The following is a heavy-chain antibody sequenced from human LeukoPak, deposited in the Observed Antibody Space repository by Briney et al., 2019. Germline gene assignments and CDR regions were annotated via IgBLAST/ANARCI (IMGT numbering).Heavy chain of an antibody. V-gene: IGHV3-23*01. CDR1: GFTFSSYA. Sequence: PGGSLRLSCAASGFTFSSYAMSWVRQAPGKGLEWVSAISGSGGSTYYADSVKGRFTISRDNSKNTLYLQMNSLRAEDTAVYYRAFTGYCSGGSCYPDESFDYWGQGTLVTASS. D-gene: IGHD2-15*01. CDR3: AFTGYCSGGSCYPDESFDY. CDR2: ISGSGGST. J-gene: IGHJ4*02.